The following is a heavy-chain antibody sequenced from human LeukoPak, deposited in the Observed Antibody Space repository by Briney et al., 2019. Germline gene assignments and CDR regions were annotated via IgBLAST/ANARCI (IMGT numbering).Heavy chain of an antibody. CDR1: GYTFTSYD. Sequence: ASVKVSCKASGYTFTSYDSNWVRQATGQGLEWMGWMNPNSGNTGCAQKFQGRVTMTRNTSISTAYMELSSLRSEDTAVYYCARGLHSGWYRYYYYGMDVWGQGTTVTVSS. V-gene: IGHV1-8*01. CDR3: ARGLHSGWYRYYYYGMDV. D-gene: IGHD6-19*01. J-gene: IGHJ6*02. CDR2: MNPNSGNT.